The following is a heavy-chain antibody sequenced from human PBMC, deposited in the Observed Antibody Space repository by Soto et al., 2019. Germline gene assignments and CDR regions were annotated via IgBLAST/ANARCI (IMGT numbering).Heavy chain of an antibody. CDR2: IKQDGSEK. J-gene: IGHJ6*03. D-gene: IGHD3-10*01. CDR3: AREPISGYYYYYMDV. CDR1: GFTFSSYW. V-gene: IGHV3-7*01. Sequence: GGSLRLSCAASGFTFSSYWMSWVRQAPGKGLEWVANIKQDGSEKYYVDSVKGRFTISRDNAKNSLYLQMNSLRAEDTAVYYCAREPISGYYYYYMDVWGKGTTVTVS.